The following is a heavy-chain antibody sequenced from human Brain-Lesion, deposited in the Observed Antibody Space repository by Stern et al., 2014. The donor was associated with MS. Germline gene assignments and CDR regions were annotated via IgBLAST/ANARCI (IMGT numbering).Heavy chain of an antibody. CDR1: YDSISSYY. Sequence: QLQLQESGPGLVKPSETLSLTCTVSYDSISSYYWTWLRQPPGKGLEWIGYINYRRNPTYNPALKRRVTISVDTSKSQSSLKLTSVTAADTAVYYCARAFSDYHDSTPGYWGQGTLFTVSS. J-gene: IGHJ4*02. D-gene: IGHD3-22*01. CDR2: INYRRNP. V-gene: IGHV4-59*01. CDR3: ARAFSDYHDSTPGY.